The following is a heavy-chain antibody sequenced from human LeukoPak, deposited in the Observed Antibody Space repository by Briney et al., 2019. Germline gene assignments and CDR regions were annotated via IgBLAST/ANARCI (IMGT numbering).Heavy chain of an antibody. CDR2: IYTGGNT. Sequence: GGSLRLSCAASGFIVSHKYMAWVRQAPGKGLEWFSIIYTGGNTVSAESVKGRFIISRDNSRNTVHLQMNSLRDDDTAVYYCARGQIDLLRNYFDSWGSGTLVAVSS. CDR3: ARGQIDLLRNYFDS. CDR1: GFIVSHKY. V-gene: IGHV3-66*01. D-gene: IGHD3-22*01. J-gene: IGHJ4*02.